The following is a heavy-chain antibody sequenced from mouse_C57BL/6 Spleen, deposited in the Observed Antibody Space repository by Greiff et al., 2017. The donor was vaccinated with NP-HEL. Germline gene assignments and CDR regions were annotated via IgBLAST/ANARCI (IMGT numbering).Heavy chain of an antibody. V-gene: IGHV1-61*01. J-gene: IGHJ4*01. Sequence: VKLQQPGAELVRPGSSVKLSCKASGYTFTSYWMDWVKQRPGQGLEWIGNIYPSDSETHYNQKFKDKATLTVDKSSSTAYMQLSSLTSEDSAVYYCARIRNAMDYWGQGTSVTVSS. CDR3: ARIRNAMDY. CDR2: IYPSDSET. CDR1: GYTFTSYW.